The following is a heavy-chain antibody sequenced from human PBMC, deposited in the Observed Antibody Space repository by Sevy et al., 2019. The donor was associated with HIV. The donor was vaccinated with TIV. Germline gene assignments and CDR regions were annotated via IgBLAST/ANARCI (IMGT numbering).Heavy chain of an antibody. CDR3: VRADPAQHFDS. Sequence: ASVKVSCKASGDTFTNNYIHWVRQAPGQGLEWMGIIDPSAGNASYAQRFQGRVTMTRDTSTSTLYMDLNSLRSEDTAVYYCVRADPAQHFDSWGQGTLVTVS. CDR2: IDPSAGNA. J-gene: IGHJ4*02. V-gene: IGHV1-46*01. CDR1: GDTFTNNY.